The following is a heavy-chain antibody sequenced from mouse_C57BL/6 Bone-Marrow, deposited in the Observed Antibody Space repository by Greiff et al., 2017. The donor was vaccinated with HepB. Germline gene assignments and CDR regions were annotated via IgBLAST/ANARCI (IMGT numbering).Heavy chain of an antibody. V-gene: IGHV1-81*01. CDR3: ARNSHYGSSYEGFAY. J-gene: IGHJ3*01. Sequence: QVQLQQSGAELARPGASVKLSCKASGYTFTSYGISWVKQRTGQGLEWIGEIYPRSGNTYYNEKFKGKATLTADKSSSTAYMELRSLTSEDSAVYFCARNSHYGSSYEGFAYWGQGTLGTVSA. D-gene: IGHD1-1*01. CDR2: IYPRSGNT. CDR1: GYTFTSYG.